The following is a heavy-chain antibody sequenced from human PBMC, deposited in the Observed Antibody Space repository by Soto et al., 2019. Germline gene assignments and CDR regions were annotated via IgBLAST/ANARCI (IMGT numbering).Heavy chain of an antibody. CDR1: GFSLSTSAVG. Sequence: QITLKESGPTLVKPTQTLTLTCTFSGFSLSTSAVGVGWIRQPPGKALEWLAFIYWDYDKRYSPSLKSSLTNTKDTSKNHVVLAMTHMDPVDTATYYCAHLVVAGLTYYFDYWGQGTLVPVSS. J-gene: IGHJ4*02. V-gene: IGHV2-5*02. CDR3: AHLVVAGLTYYFDY. CDR2: IYWDYDK. D-gene: IGHD2-15*01.